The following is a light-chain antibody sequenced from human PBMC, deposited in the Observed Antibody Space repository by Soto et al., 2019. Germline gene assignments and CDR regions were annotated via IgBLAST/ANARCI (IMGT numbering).Light chain of an antibody. CDR3: SSFTGTSALIL. CDR2: EVS. V-gene: IGLV2-14*01. Sequence: QSVVTQPASVSGSPGQSITISCTGTSSDVGGYDYVSWYQQYPGKAPRLIIYEVSNRPSGVSNRFSGSQSGNTASLTISGLRAEYEGDYFCSSFTGTSALILFGGGTKVTVL. J-gene: IGLJ2*01. CDR1: SSDVGGYDY.